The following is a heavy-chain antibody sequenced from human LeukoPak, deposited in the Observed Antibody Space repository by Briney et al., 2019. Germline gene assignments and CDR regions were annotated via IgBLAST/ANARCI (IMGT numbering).Heavy chain of an antibody. CDR1: GGSINNYY. D-gene: IGHD2-15*01. Sequence: SETLSLTCTVSGGSINNYYWSWIQQPAGKGLEWIGRIYTRGSTNYNPSLKSRVTMSVDTYKNQFSLKLSSVTAADTAVYYCARGRYCSADICSGGDAFDIWGQGIMVSVSS. J-gene: IGHJ3*02. CDR3: ARGRYCSADICSGGDAFDI. V-gene: IGHV4-4*07. CDR2: IYTRGST.